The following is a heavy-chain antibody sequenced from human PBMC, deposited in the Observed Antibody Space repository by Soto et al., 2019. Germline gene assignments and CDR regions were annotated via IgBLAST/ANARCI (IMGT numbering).Heavy chain of an antibody. CDR3: TTGKSSSGYYYFDY. V-gene: IGHV3-15*01. CDR1: EFTFSNAW. Sequence: GGSLRLSCAASEFTFSNAWMSWVRQAPGKGLEWVGRIKSKTDGGTTDYAAPVKGRFTISRDDSKNTLYLQMNGLKTEDTAVYYCTTGKSSSGYYYFDYWGQGTLVTVSS. D-gene: IGHD3-22*01. CDR2: IKSKTDGGTT. J-gene: IGHJ4*02.